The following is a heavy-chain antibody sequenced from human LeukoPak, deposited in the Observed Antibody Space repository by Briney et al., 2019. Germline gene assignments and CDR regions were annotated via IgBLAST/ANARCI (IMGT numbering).Heavy chain of an antibody. Sequence: SQTLSLTCTVSGGSISSGGYYWSWVRQHPGKGLEWIGYIYYSGSTYYNPSLKSRVTMSVDTSKNQFSLRLSFVTAADTAVYYCATSANSGWSYFGNWGQGTLVTVSS. CDR3: ATSANSGWSYFGN. J-gene: IGHJ4*02. D-gene: IGHD6-19*01. CDR1: GGSISSGGYY. V-gene: IGHV4-31*03. CDR2: IYYSGST.